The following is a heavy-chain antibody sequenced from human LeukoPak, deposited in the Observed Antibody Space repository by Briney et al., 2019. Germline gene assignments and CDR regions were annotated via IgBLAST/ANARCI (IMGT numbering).Heavy chain of an antibody. CDR2: IIPIFGTA. J-gene: IGHJ5*02. CDR3: ARDGAEAGYCSGGSCYVINWFDP. CDR1: GGTFSSYA. D-gene: IGHD2-15*01. Sequence: SVKVSCKASGGTFSSYAISWVRQAPGQGLEWMGGIIPIFGTANYAQKFQGRVTITTDESTSTAYMELSSLRSEDTAVYYCARDGAEAGYCSGGSCYVINWFDPWGQGTLVTVSS. V-gene: IGHV1-69*05.